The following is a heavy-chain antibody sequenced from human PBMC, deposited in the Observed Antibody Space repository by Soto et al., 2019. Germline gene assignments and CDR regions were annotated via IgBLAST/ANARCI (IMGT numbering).Heavy chain of an antibody. Sequence: QVQLVQSGAEVKRPGSSVKVSCESSGDTFNSYVISWVRQAPGQGLEWMGGIIPIIGVTHYAPKFQGRVTISALSSTGTAYMELTNLGFEDTALYYCARESLGAKGADRWGQGTLVTVSS. CDR2: IIPIIGVT. CDR3: ARESLGAKGADR. V-gene: IGHV1-69*17. D-gene: IGHD3-16*01. J-gene: IGHJ5*02. CDR1: GDTFNSYV.